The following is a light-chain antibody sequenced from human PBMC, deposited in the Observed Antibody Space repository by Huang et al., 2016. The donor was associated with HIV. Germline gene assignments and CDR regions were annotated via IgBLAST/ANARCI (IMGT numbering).Light chain of an antibody. Sequence: EIVMTQSPATLSVPPGESATLSCRASQSVGSNLAWYQQKPGQAPRLLIYGASTRATDIPARFSGSGSGTEFTLTISSLQSEDFAVYYCQQYNSWLGTFGQGTKLEIK. J-gene: IGKJ2*01. CDR3: QQYNSWLGT. CDR1: QSVGSN. V-gene: IGKV3-15*01. CDR2: GAS.